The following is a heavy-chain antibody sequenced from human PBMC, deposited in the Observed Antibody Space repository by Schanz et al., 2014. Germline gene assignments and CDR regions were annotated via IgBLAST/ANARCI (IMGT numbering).Heavy chain of an antibody. Sequence: EVQLVESGGGLVKPGGSLRLSCAASGFTYSSYAMSWVRQAPGKGLEWVSAISGSGGNTYYADSVKGRFTISRDNSKNTVYLQMNSLRGEDTGMYYCARGDPVAGLDYWGRGTLVTVSS. CDR2: ISGSGGNT. J-gene: IGHJ4*02. CDR3: ARGDPVAGLDY. CDR1: GFTYSSYA. V-gene: IGHV3-23*04.